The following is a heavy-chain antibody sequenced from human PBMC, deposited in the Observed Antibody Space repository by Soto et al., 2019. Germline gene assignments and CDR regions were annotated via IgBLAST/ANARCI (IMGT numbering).Heavy chain of an antibody. Sequence: GASVKVSCKASGGTLSSYAISWVRQAPGQGLEWMGGIIPIFGTANYAQKFQGRVTITADESTSTAYMELSSLRSEDTAVHYCASIGYCSSTSCYDVVYWGQGTLVTVSS. CDR3: ASIGYCSSTSCYDVVY. D-gene: IGHD2-2*01. V-gene: IGHV1-69*13. CDR1: GGTLSSYA. CDR2: IIPIFGTA. J-gene: IGHJ4*02.